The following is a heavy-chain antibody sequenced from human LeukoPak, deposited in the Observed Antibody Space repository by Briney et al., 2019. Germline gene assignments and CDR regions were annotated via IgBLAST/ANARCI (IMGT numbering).Heavy chain of an antibody. D-gene: IGHD6-19*01. V-gene: IGHV1-46*01. CDR3: ARDSRDSSGWYFGFDY. J-gene: IGHJ4*02. CDR2: INPSGGST. CDR1: GYTFTGYY. Sequence: ASVKVSCKASGYTFTGYYMHWVRQAPGQGLEWMGIINPSGGSTSYAQKFQGRVTMTRDMSTSTVYMELSSLRSEDTAVYYCARDSRDSSGWYFGFDYWGQGTLVTVSS.